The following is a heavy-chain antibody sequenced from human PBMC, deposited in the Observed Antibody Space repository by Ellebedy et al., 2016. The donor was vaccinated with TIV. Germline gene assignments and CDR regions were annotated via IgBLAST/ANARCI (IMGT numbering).Heavy chain of an antibody. Sequence: ASVKVSCKASGYTFTSYGISWVRQAPGQGLEWMGWISAYNGNTNYAQKLQGRVTMTTDTSTSTAYMELRSLRSDDTAVYYCARFDLGWLKDWNYDGHTFDYWGQGTLVTVSS. CDR3: ARFDLGWLKDWNYDGHTFDY. D-gene: IGHD1-7*01. V-gene: IGHV1-18*01. CDR1: GYTFTSYG. J-gene: IGHJ4*02. CDR2: ISAYNGNT.